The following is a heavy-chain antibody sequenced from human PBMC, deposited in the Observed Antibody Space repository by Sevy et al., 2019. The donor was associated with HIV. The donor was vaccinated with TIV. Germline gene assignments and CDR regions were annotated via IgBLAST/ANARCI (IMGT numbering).Heavy chain of an antibody. J-gene: IGHJ6*02. CDR2: INEDGTEK. V-gene: IGHV3-7*01. CDR3: ARDNATVSRRGLRYYYYGTDV. D-gene: IGHD2-2*01. Sequence: GGSLRLSCAASGFTFSTYWMSWFRQAPGKGLEWVANINEDGTEKFYVDSVKGRFTMSRDNAKNSLYLQMNSLRAEDAAVYYCARDNATVSRRGLRYYYYGTDVWGQGPRSPSP. CDR1: GFTFSTYW.